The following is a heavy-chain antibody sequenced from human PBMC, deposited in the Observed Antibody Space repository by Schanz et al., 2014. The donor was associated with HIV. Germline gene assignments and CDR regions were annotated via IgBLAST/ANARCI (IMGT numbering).Heavy chain of an antibody. Sequence: QVHLVESGGGVVQPGRSLRLSCVGSGFIFRNYGIHWVRQAPGKGRGWVAVSSHDGSVKFYGDSVKGRFTISRDTFKNTLYLQMNSLRVEDTAVYYCANEEVPNDYWGQGTLVTVSS. CDR1: GFIFRNYG. CDR2: SSHDGSVK. J-gene: IGHJ4*02. CDR3: ANEEVPNDY. V-gene: IGHV3-30*18.